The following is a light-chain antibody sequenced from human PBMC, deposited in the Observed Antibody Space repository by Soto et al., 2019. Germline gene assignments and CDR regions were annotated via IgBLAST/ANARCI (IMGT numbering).Light chain of an antibody. CDR1: QSISSW. Sequence: DIQMTQSPSSLSASEGDRVTVTCRASQSISSWLAWYQQKPGKAPKLLIYDASSLESGVPSRFGGSGSGTEFTLTISSLQPDDLATYFCQQYHTVPYTFGQGTRLEVK. J-gene: IGKJ5*01. V-gene: IGKV1-5*01. CDR2: DAS. CDR3: QQYHTVPYT.